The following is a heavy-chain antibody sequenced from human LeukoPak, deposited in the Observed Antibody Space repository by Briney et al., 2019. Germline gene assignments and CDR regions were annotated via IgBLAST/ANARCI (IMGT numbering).Heavy chain of an antibody. V-gene: IGHV3-7*01. CDR1: EFSFSSYW. D-gene: IGHD4-11*01. CDR2: IKQDGSVK. CDR3: ARGPSTTLTTK. Sequence: SGGSLRLSCVASEFSFSSYWMTWVRQAPGKGLEWVANIKQDGSVKNYVDSVKGRFTISRDNAENSLYLQINSLRVEDTAVYYCARGPSTTLTTKWGQGTLVTVSS. J-gene: IGHJ4*02.